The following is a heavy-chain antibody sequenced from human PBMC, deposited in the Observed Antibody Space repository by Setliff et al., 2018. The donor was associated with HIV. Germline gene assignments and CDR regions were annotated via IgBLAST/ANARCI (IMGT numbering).Heavy chain of an antibody. V-gene: IGHV1-24*01. Sequence: ASVKVSCKASGYTFITYYMHWVRQAPGQGLEWMGGFDPEDGETIYAQKFQGRVTMTEDTSTDTAYMELSSLRSEDTAVYYCATARSKVRLGELSLFDYWGQGTLVTVSS. CDR3: ATARSKVRLGELSLFDY. D-gene: IGHD3-16*02. J-gene: IGHJ4*02. CDR1: GYTFITYY. CDR2: FDPEDGET.